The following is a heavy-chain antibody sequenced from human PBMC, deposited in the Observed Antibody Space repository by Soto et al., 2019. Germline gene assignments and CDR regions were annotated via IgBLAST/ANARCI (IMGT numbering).Heavy chain of an antibody. CDR3: ARVSGSYYYGMDV. J-gene: IGHJ6*02. Sequence: SETLSLTCTVSGGSISTYYWSWIRQPPGKGLEWIGYIYYSGSTNYNPSLKSRVTISVDTSKNQFSLKLSSVTAADTAVYYCARVSGSYYYGMDVWGQGTTVTVSS. D-gene: IGHD1-26*01. V-gene: IGHV4-59*12. CDR1: GGSISTYY. CDR2: IYYSGST.